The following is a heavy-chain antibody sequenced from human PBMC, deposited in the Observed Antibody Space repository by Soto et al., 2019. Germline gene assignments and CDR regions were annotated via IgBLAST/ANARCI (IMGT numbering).Heavy chain of an antibody. CDR3: ARALGYQLLYPLYYYGMDV. D-gene: IGHD2-2*02. Sequence: PSETLSLTCTVSGGSISSYYWSWIRQPPGKGLEWIGYIYYSGSTNYNPSLKSRVTISVDTSKNQFSLKLSSVTAADTAVYYCARALGYQLLYPLYYYGMDVWGQGTTVTV. CDR2: IYYSGST. V-gene: IGHV4-59*01. J-gene: IGHJ6*02. CDR1: GGSISSYY.